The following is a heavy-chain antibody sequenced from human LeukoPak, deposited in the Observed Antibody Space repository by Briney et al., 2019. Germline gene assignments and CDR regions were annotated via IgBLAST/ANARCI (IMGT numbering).Heavy chain of an antibody. D-gene: IGHD4-17*01. CDR3: ARVGNYGEEGYFDY. V-gene: IGHV4-4*07. CDR2: IYTSGST. CDR1: GGSISSYY. J-gene: IGHJ4*02. Sequence: ETLSLTCTVSGGSISSYYWSWIRQPAGKGLEWIGRIYTSGSTNYNPSLKSRVTMSVDTSKNQFSLKLSSVTAADTAVYYCARVGNYGEEGYFDYWGQGTLVTVSS.